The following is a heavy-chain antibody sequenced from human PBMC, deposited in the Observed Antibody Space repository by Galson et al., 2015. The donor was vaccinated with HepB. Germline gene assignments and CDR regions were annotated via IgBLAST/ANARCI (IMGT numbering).Heavy chain of an antibody. D-gene: IGHD2-8*01. CDR2: ISFNSGSM. J-gene: IGHJ3*01. Sequence: SLRLSCAASGFTFDDYAMHWVRQAPGKGLEWVSGISFNSGSMGYADSVKGRFTISRDNAKNSLYLQINSVRTEDTALYYCAKESSFGVTPHSFDVWGQGTMVTVSS. CDR3: AKESSFGVTPHSFDV. V-gene: IGHV3-9*01. CDR1: GFTFDDYA.